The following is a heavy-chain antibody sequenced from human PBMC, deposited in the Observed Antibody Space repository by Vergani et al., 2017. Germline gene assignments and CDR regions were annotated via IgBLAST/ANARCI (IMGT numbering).Heavy chain of an antibody. CDR2: IKQDGSEQ. Sequence: EVQLVESGGGLAPPGGSLRLSCAASGFTFSNYWMSWVRQAPGKGLEWLANIKQDGSEQYYVDSVKGRFTIFRDNAEKSVYLQMNSLRADEDAAVYFCVRTAAPRVTTSPMFDHWGQGTLVIVSS. V-gene: IGHV3-7*01. CDR3: VRTAAPRVTTSPMFDH. D-gene: IGHD4-17*01. CDR1: GFTFSNYW. J-gene: IGHJ4*02.